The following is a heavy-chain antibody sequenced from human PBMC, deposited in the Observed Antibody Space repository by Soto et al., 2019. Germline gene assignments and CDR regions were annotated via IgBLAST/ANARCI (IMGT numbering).Heavy chain of an antibody. D-gene: IGHD3-3*01. CDR2: IKSKTDGGTT. Sequence: LRLSCAASGFTFSNAWMSWVRQAPGKGLEWVGRIKSKTDGGTTDYAAPVKGRFTISRDNSKNTLYLQMNSLKTEDTAVYYCTTDRSGYYDFDYWGQGTLATVSS. CDR1: GFTFSNAW. J-gene: IGHJ4*02. CDR3: TTDRSGYYDFDY. V-gene: IGHV3-15*01.